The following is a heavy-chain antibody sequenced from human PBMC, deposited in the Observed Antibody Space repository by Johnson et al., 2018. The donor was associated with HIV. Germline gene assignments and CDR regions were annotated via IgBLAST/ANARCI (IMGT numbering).Heavy chain of an antibody. CDR1: GFTVSSNY. CDR3: ANLLFLQWLAPDDGFDI. CDR2: ISGSGGST. Sequence: VQLVESGGGLVQPGGSLRLSCAASGFTVSSNYMSWVRQAPGKGLEWVSVISGSGGSTYYADSVKGRFTIPRDNSKDTLFLQMDILKPEDTAVYYLANLLFLQWLAPDDGFDIWGQGTMVTVSS. J-gene: IGHJ3*02. D-gene: IGHD3-3*01. V-gene: IGHV3-23*04.